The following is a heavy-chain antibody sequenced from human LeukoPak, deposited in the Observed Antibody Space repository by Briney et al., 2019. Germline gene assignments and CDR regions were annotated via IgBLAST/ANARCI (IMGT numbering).Heavy chain of an antibody. Sequence: GGSLRLSCAASGLTVSSNYMNWVRQAPGKGLEWVSGISWNSGSIGYADSVKGRFTISRDNAKNSLYLQMNSLRAEDTALYYCAKAYDSSGKGDFDYWGQGTLVTVSS. V-gene: IGHV3-9*01. D-gene: IGHD3-22*01. J-gene: IGHJ4*02. CDR1: GLTVSSNY. CDR2: ISWNSGSI. CDR3: AKAYDSSGKGDFDY.